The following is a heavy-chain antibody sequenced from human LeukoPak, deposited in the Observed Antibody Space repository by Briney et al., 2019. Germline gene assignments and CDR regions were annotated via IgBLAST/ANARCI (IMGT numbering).Heavy chain of an antibody. J-gene: IGHJ4*02. CDR3: ARSYSSGWFPRGLYYFDY. CDR2: IYTSGST. Sequence: SETLSLTCAVSGGSISSSNWWSWVRQPPGKGLEWIGRIYTSGSTNYNPSLKSRVTMSVDTSKNQFSLKLSSVTAADTAVYYCARSYSSGWFPRGLYYFDYWGQGTLVTVSS. CDR1: GGSISSSNW. V-gene: IGHV4-4*02. D-gene: IGHD6-19*01.